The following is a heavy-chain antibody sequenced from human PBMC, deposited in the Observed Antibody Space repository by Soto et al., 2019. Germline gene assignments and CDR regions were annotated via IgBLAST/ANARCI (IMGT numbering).Heavy chain of an antibody. Sequence: SETLSLTCAVSGGSISTSNWWSWVRQPPGKGLEWIGEVYRTGSTNYNPSLESRLTISVDKSKNQFSLKLTSVTAADTAVYYCARARATIAAAAIFDCWGQGTLVTVSS. CDR2: VYRTGST. D-gene: IGHD6-13*01. CDR1: GGSISTSNW. V-gene: IGHV4-4*02. J-gene: IGHJ4*02. CDR3: ARARATIAAAAIFDC.